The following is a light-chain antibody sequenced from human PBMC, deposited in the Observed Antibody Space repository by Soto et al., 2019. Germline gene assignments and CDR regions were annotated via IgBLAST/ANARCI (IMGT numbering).Light chain of an antibody. CDR3: CSYVGSSTYV. Sequence: QSALTQPASVSGSPGQSITISCTGTSSDIGSYNLVSWYQHHPGKAPKPMIYEGSERPSGVSNRFSASKSGNTASLTISGLQAEDDADYFCCSYVGSSTYVFGTGTKVTVL. CDR2: EGS. V-gene: IGLV2-23*01. J-gene: IGLJ1*01. CDR1: SSDIGSYNL.